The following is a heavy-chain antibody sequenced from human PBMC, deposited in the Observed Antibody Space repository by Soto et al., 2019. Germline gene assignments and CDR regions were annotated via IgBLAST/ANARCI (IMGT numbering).Heavy chain of an antibody. J-gene: IGHJ1*01. CDR3: AKYRWGATTVTSIN. D-gene: IGHD4-4*01. V-gene: IGHV3-23*01. Sequence: GGSLRLSCVGSGFTFSSYPMNWVRQAPGKGLEWVSAISGTSDMTYYANSVTGRFTISRDNSKNTLYLQVSSLRVEDTAIYYCAKYRWGATTVTSINWGRGTLVTVSS. CDR2: ISGTSDMT. CDR1: GFTFSSYP.